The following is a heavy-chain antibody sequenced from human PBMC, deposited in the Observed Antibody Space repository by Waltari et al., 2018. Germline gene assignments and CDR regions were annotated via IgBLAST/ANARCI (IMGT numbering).Heavy chain of an antibody. CDR1: GFTFSSYA. J-gene: IGHJ4*02. V-gene: IGHV3-30*01. D-gene: IGHD6-13*01. CDR3: ARTYSSSWTYYFDY. Sequence: QVQLVESGGGVVQPGRSLRLSSAASGFTFSSYAMHWARQAPGKGLEWVAVISYDGSNKYYADSVKGRFTISRDNSKNTLYLQMNSLRAEDTAVYYCARTYSSSWTYYFDYWGQGTLVTVSS. CDR2: ISYDGSNK.